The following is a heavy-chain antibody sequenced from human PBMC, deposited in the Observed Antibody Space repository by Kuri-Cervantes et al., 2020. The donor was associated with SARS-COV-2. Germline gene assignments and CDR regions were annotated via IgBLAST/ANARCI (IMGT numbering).Heavy chain of an antibody. CDR3: ARSQVVRHLDWSSELSYRYYMDV. CDR1: GGSISSYY. D-gene: IGHD3-9*01. CDR2: IYTSGST. Sequence: SETLSLTCTVSGGSISSYYWSWIRQPAGKGLEWIGRIYTSGSTNYNPSLKSRVTMSVDTSKNQFSLRLNSVTAADTAVYFCARSQVVRHLDWSSELSYRYYMDVWGKGTTVTVSS. V-gene: IGHV4-4*07. J-gene: IGHJ6*04.